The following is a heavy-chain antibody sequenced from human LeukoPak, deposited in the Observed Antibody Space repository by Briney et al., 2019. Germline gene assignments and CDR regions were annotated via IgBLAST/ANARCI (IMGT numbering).Heavy chain of an antibody. Sequence: HAGGSLRLSCAASGFTFSSYGMHWVRQAPGKGLEWVAVIWYDGSNKYYADSVKGRFTIARDNYKNTLHLQMNSLRAEDTAVYYCARLPLITMVRGAYYYYYGMDVWGQGTTVTVSS. D-gene: IGHD3-10*01. CDR2: IWYDGSNK. CDR1: GFTFSSYG. V-gene: IGHV3-33*01. J-gene: IGHJ6*02. CDR3: ARLPLITMVRGAYYYYYGMDV.